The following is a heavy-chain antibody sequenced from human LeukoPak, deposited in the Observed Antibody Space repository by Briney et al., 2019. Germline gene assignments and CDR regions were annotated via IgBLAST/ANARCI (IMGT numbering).Heavy chain of an antibody. J-gene: IGHJ5*02. CDR3: ARGPMRGWFDP. Sequence: ASVKVSCKASGYTFTSYGINWVRQAPGQGLEWMGIINPSGGSTSYAQKFQGRVTMTRDTSTSTVYMELSSLRSEDTAVYYCARGPMRGWFDPWGQGTLVTVSS. CDR1: GYTFTSYG. V-gene: IGHV1-46*01. CDR2: INPSGGST.